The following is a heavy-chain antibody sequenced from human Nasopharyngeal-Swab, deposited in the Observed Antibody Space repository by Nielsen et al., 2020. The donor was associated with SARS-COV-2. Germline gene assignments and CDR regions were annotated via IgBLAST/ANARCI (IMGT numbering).Heavy chain of an antibody. CDR1: GDTFTSYA. J-gene: IGHJ6*02. CDR3: ARPGWEPYTYYYYGMDV. Sequence: SVKAYCKASGDTFTSYAMNWVRQAPGQGLEWMGWINTNTGNPTYAQGFTGRFVFSLDTSVSTAYLQISSLKAEDTAVYYCARPGWEPYTYYYYGMDVWGQGTTVTVSS. D-gene: IGHD1-26*01. CDR2: INTNTGNP. V-gene: IGHV7-4-1*02.